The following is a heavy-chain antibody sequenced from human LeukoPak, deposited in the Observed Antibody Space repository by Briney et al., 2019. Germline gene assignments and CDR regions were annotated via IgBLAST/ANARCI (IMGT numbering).Heavy chain of an antibody. CDR2: KYYRSKWYN. J-gene: IGHJ4*02. Sequence: SQTLSLTCAISGDSVSINSAACNWIRQSPSRGLEWLGRKYYRSKWYNDYAVSVKSRITINPDTSKNQLSLHLNSVTPEDTAMYYCARDRRETTMLDYWGQGTLVTVSS. CDR3: ARDRRETTMLDY. V-gene: IGHV6-1*01. CDR1: GDSVSINSAA. D-gene: IGHD3-10*02.